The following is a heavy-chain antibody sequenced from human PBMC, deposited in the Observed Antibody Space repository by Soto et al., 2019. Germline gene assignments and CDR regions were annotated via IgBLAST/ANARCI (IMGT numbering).Heavy chain of an antibody. CDR1: GGSLFGDY. J-gene: IGHJ5*02. CDR2: INSDGNT. CDR3: ARATRLENWFDP. V-gene: IGHV4-4*07. D-gene: IGHD5-12*01. Sequence: SETLSLTCTISGGSLFGDYRTWIRQPAGGGLEWIGRINSDGNTNYSPSLKGRVTMSVDPSRKHFSLNLTSVTAADTASYFCARATRLENWFDPWGPGIQVTVSS.